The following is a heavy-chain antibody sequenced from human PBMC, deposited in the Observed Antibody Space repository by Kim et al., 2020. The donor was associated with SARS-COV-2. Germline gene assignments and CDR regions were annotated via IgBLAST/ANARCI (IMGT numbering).Heavy chain of an antibody. J-gene: IGHJ6*02. V-gene: IGHV3-30-3*01. CDR2: ISYDGSNK. D-gene: IGHD3-22*01. Sequence: GGSLRLSCAASGFTFSSYAMHWVLQAPGKGLEWVAVISYDGSNKYYADSVKGRFTISRDNSKNTLYLQMNSLRAEDTAVYYCARDYYDSSGYSNYGMDVWGQGTTVTVSS. CDR3: ARDYYDSSGYSNYGMDV. CDR1: GFTFSSYA.